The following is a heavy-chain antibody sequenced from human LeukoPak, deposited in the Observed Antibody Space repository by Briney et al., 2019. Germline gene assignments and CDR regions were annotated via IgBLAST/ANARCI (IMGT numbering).Heavy chain of an antibody. CDR3: ARHDYGDYVPDY. CDR1: GFTFSSYS. V-gene: IGHV3-21*01. J-gene: IGHJ4*02. D-gene: IGHD4-17*01. CDR2: ISSSSSYI. Sequence: GGSLRLSCAASGFTFSSYSMNWVRQAPGKGLEWVSSISSSSSYIYYADSVKGRFTISRDSAKNSLYLQMNSLRAEDTAVYYCARHDYGDYVPDYWGQGTLVTVSS.